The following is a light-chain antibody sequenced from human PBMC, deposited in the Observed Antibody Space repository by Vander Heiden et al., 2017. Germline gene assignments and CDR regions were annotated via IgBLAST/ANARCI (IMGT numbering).Light chain of an antibody. Sequence: HSVSTPLPSASPAPALKDTTTCTGSSTKMGNNYASWYQQLPGTAPKLLIYQDNKRPSGIPDRFSGSKSGTSATLSITGPQTVDEADYYCGAWDSSMSGKVFGGGTKLTVL. CDR1: STKMGNNY. J-gene: IGLJ3*02. CDR3: GAWDSSMSGKV. CDR2: QDN. V-gene: IGLV1-51*01.